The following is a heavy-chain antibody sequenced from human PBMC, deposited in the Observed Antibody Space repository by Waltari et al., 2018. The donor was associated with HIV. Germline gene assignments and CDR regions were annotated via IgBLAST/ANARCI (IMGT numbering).Heavy chain of an antibody. CDR2: IWYDGNKR. CDR1: GFIFNTYG. J-gene: IGHJ6*02. CDR3: ARAHCSTTSCYYYGMDV. D-gene: IGHD2-2*01. Sequence: QVQLVESGGGVVQPGRSLRLSCGASGFIFNTYGMHWVRQAPGKWLEGVASIWYDGNKRYYADSGKGRFTISRDNSKNMVYLQMNNLRVEDTAMYYCARAHCSTTSCYYYGMDVWGQGTTVNVSS. V-gene: IGHV3-33*01.